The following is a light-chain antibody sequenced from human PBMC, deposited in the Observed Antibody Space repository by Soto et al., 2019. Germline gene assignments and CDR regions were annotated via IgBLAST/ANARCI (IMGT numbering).Light chain of an antibody. CDR3: QQSYSSLVT. CDR1: QTIATY. Sequence: IEMTQSPASLSASVGDRVTITCRASQTIATYLNLFQHKSGRAPKLLIYTSSSVNSGVSSRFRGSGSGTDFTLTINDVQPEDSATYYCQQSYSSLVTFGAGTKVEIK. CDR2: TSS. V-gene: IGKV1-39*01. J-gene: IGKJ4*01.